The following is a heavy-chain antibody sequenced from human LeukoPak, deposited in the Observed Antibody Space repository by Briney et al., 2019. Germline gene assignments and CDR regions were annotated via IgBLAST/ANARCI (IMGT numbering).Heavy chain of an antibody. CDR1: GYTFTSYG. D-gene: IGHD1-26*01. V-gene: IGHV1-18*01. J-gene: IGHJ4*02. Sequence: ASVTVSCTASGYTFTSYGISWVRQAPGQGLEWMGWVSTYNGNTKYAQNLQGRVTTTTDTSTSTAYMELRSLRSDDTAMYYCAGQSTGSYYSPIDYWGQGTLVTVSS. CDR2: VSTYNGNT. CDR3: AGQSTGSYYSPIDY.